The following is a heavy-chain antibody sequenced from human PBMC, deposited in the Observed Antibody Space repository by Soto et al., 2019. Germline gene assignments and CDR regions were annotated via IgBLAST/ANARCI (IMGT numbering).Heavy chain of an antibody. CDR1: GFTFSSYA. J-gene: IGHJ2*01. Sequence: EVQLLESGGGLVQPGGSLRLSCAASGFTFSSYAMSWVRQAPGKGLEWVSAISGSGGSTYYADSVKGRFTISRDNSKNPLYLQMNRLRAEDTAVYYCAKKDLELLLERPWYFDLWGRGTLVTVSS. CDR2: ISGSGGST. V-gene: IGHV3-23*01. D-gene: IGHD2-15*01. CDR3: AKKDLELLLERPWYFDL.